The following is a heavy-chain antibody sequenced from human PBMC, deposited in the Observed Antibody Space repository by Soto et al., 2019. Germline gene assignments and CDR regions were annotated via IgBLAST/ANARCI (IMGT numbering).Heavy chain of an antibody. J-gene: IGHJ6*02. CDR2: IIHISETT. V-gene: IGHV1-69*01. CDR1: GGTLSSYA. D-gene: IGHD2-2*01. CDR3: ARSQGSSTSLEIYYYYYYGMDV. Sequence: QVQLVQSGAEVKKPGSSVKVSCKASGGTLSSYAISWVRQAPGQGLEWMGGIIHISETTNYGQKFQGRITITADDSKSTSYRELSSLRSEATAVYYWARSQGSSTSLEIYYYYYYGMDVWGQGTTVTVSS.